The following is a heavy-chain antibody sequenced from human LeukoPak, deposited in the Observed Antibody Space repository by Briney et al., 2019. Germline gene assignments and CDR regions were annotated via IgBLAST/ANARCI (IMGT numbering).Heavy chain of an antibody. D-gene: IGHD1-14*01. J-gene: IGHJ3*02. CDR1: GGSLSSSSYY. CDR3: ARLSIGNRDAFDI. V-gene: IGHV4-39*01. CDR2: IYYSGST. Sequence: SETLSLTCTVSGGSLSSSSYYWRWIRQPPGKGLEWIGSIYYSGSTYYNPSLKSRVTISVDTSKNQFSLKLSSVTAADTAVYYCARLSIGNRDAFDIWGQGTMVTVSS.